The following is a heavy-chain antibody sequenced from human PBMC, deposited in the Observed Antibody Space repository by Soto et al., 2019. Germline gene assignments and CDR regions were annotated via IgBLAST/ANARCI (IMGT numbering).Heavy chain of an antibody. D-gene: IGHD1-1*01. Sequence: SVKVSCKASGFTFPSSAVQWVRQARGQCLEWIGWIVVGSGNTNSAQKFQERVNFTRDMSTSTVYTELSSLKFEDTAVYYCAADDMTTFIWGQGTLVTVSS. V-gene: IGHV1-58*01. CDR2: IVVGSGNT. J-gene: IGHJ4*02. CDR1: GFTFPSSA. CDR3: AADDMTTFI.